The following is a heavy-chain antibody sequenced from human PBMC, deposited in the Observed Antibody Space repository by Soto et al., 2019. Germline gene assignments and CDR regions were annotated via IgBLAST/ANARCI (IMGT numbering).Heavy chain of an antibody. V-gene: IGHV3-23*01. Sequence: EVQLLESGGGSVQPGGSLRLSCAASGFTFSTYAMSWVRQGPGRGLEWVATISGSGGSAYYTDSVKGRFTISRDNFESTLYLQMNSLRAEDTAVYYCAKGGYDSSGHSLYNFDSWGQGTLVTVSS. J-gene: IGHJ4*02. CDR3: AKGGYDSSGHSLYNFDS. CDR2: ISGSGGSA. D-gene: IGHD3-22*01. CDR1: GFTFSTYA.